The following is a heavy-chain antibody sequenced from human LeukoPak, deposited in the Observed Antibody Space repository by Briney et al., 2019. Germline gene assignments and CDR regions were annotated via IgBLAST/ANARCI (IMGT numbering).Heavy chain of an antibody. J-gene: IGHJ4*02. V-gene: IGHV1-18*01. D-gene: IGHD3-22*01. CDR3: AXXXXXYXSSGYYYNY. Sequence: EASVKVSCKASGYTFTSYGISWVRQAPGQGLEWMGWISAYNGNTNYAQKLQGRVTMTTDTSTSTAYMELRSLRSDDTAVYYCAXXXXXYXSSGYYYNYWGQGTLVTVSS. CDR2: ISAYNGNT. CDR1: GYTFTSYG.